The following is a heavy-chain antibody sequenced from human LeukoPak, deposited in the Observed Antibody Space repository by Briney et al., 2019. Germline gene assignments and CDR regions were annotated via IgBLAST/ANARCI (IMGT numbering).Heavy chain of an antibody. CDR1: GFRFSNYA. V-gene: IGHV3-30*03. CDR3: ATSASRHCSSTSCYYYYGMDV. D-gene: IGHD2-2*01. J-gene: IGHJ6*02. Sequence: GGSLRLSCAASGFRFSNYAMHWVRQAPGKGLEWVAVISYDGSNKYYADSVKGRFTIYRDNSKNTLYLQMNSLRAEDTAVYYCATSASRHCSSTSCYYYYGMDVWGQGTTVTVSS. CDR2: ISYDGSNK.